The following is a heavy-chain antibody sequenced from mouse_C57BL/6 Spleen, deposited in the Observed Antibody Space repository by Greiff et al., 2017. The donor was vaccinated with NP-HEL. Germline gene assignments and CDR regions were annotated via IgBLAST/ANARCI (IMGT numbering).Heavy chain of an antibody. CDR2: INPNNGGT. CDR1: GYTFTDYN. J-gene: IGHJ1*03. D-gene: IGHD1-1*01. V-gene: IGHV1-18*01. CDR3: ARRGTTVFWWYFDV. Sequence: EVQLVESGPELVKPGASVKIPCKASGYTFTDYNMDWVKQSHGKSLEWIGDINPNNGGTIYNQKFKGKATLTVDKSSSTAYMELRSLTSEDTAVYYCARRGTTVFWWYFDVWGTGTTVTVSS.